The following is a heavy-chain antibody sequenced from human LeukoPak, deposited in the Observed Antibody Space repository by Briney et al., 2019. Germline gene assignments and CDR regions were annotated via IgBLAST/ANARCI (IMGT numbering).Heavy chain of an antibody. CDR1: GYSFTSYW. V-gene: IGHV5-51*01. CDR3: ARDCSGGSCYQGGTSSFDY. D-gene: IGHD2-15*01. Sequence: PGESLKISCKGSGYSFTSYWIGWVRQMPGKGLEWMGIIYPGDSDTRYSPSFQGQVTISADKSISTAYLQWSSLKASDTAMYYCARDCSGGSCYQGGTSSFDYWGQGTLVTVSS. J-gene: IGHJ4*02. CDR2: IYPGDSDT.